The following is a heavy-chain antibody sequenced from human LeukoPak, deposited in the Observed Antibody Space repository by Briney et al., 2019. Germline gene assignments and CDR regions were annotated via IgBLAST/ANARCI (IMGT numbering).Heavy chain of an antibody. Sequence: SETLSLTCTVSGGSISSGSYYWGWIRQPPGKGLEWIGSIYYSGSTYYNPSLKSRVTISVDTSKNQFSLKLSSVTAADTAVYYCAGRTIFGVGRTGYAYYWGQGTLVTVSS. J-gene: IGHJ4*02. CDR3: AGRTIFGVGRTGYAYY. CDR2: IYYSGST. CDR1: GGSISSGSYY. D-gene: IGHD3-3*01. V-gene: IGHV4-39*01.